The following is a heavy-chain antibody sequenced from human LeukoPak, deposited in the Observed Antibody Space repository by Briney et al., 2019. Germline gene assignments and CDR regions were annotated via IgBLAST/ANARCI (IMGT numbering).Heavy chain of an antibody. D-gene: IGHD3-3*01. Sequence: SETLSLTCTVSGGSISSSSYYWGWIRQPPGKGLEWIGSIYYSGSTYYNPSLKSRVTISVDTSKNQVSLKLRSVTAADTAVYYCARSAAYYNFWTGYYDALYYMDVWGKGTTVTVSS. CDR3: ARSAAYYNFWTGYYDALYYMDV. J-gene: IGHJ6*03. CDR2: IYYSGST. CDR1: GGSISSSSYY. V-gene: IGHV4-39*07.